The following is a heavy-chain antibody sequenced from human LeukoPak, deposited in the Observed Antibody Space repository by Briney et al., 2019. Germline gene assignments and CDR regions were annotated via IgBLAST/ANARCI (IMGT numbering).Heavy chain of an antibody. CDR1: GFMLSDCA. J-gene: IGHJ4*02. CDR2: SGGGVSA. CDR3: AKSLTVTPGVDKPHDY. V-gene: IGHV3-23*01. Sequence: GGSLRLSCVVSGFMLSDCAMTWVRQAPGKGLEWVSSSGGGVSAYYADSVRGRFSISRDNSKNTLYLQMNSLTAEDTDVYFCAKSLTVTPGVDKPHDYWGPGTLVTVSS. D-gene: IGHD3-10*01.